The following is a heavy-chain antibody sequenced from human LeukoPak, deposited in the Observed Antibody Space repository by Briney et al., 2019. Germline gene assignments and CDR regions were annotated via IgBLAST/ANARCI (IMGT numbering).Heavy chain of an antibody. V-gene: IGHV4-39*01. CDR3: ARGSISRVRGSLDY. J-gene: IGHJ4*02. D-gene: IGHD3-3*02. Sequence: SETLSLTCTVSGGSISSSSYYWGWIRQPPGKGLEWIGSIYYSGSTYYNPPLKSRVTISVDTSKNQFSLKLSSVTAADTAVYYCARGSISRVRGSLDYWGQGTLVTVSS. CDR2: IYYSGST. CDR1: GGSISSSSYY.